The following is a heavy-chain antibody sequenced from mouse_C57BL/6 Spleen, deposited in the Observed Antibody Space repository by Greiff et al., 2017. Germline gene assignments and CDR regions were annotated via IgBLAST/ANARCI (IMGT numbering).Heavy chain of an antibody. Sequence: QVQLQQPGAELVMPGASVKLSCKASGYTFTSYWMHWVKQRPGQGLEWIGEIAPSDSYTNYNQKFKGKSTLTVDKSSSTAYMQLSSLTSEDSAVYYCARSRDYSNHLDYWGQGTTLTVSS. J-gene: IGHJ2*01. CDR3: ARSRDYSNHLDY. V-gene: IGHV1-69*01. CDR2: IAPSDSYT. CDR1: GYTFTSYW. D-gene: IGHD2-5*01.